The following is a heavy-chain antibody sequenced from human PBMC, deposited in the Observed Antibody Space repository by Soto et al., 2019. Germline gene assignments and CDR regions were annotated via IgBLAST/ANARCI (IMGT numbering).Heavy chain of an antibody. J-gene: IGHJ5*02. CDR2: INAGNGNT. D-gene: IGHD3-3*01. CDR1: GYTFTSYA. CDR3: ARDPGGHYDFWSGYNNWFDP. V-gene: IGHV1-3*01. Sequence: GASVKVSCKASGYTFTSYAMHWVRQAPGQRLEWMGWINAGNGNTKYSQKFQGRVTITRDTSASTAYMELSGLRSEDTAVYYCARDPGGHYDFWSGYNNWFDPWGQGTLVTVSS.